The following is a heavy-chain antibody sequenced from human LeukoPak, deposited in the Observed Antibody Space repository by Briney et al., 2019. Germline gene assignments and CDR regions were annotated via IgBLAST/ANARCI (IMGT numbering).Heavy chain of an antibody. CDR3: ATVGYSYGYFFDY. CDR2: FDPEDGET. V-gene: IGHV1-24*01. D-gene: IGHD5-18*01. J-gene: IGHJ4*02. CDR1: GYTLTELS. Sequence: GASVKVSCKVSGYTLTELSMHWVRQAPGIGLEWMGGFDPEDGETIYAQKFQGRVTMTEDTSTDTAYMELSSLRSEDTAVYYCATVGYSYGYFFDYWGQGTLVTVSS.